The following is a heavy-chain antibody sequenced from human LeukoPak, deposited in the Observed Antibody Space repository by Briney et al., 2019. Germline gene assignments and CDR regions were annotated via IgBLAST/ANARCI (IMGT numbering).Heavy chain of an antibody. Sequence: GGSLRLSCAASGFTFSSYGMNWVRQAPGKGLEWVAFIRYDGSNKYYADSVKGRFTISRDNSKNTLYLQMNSLRAEDTAVYYCAKDRRYSFYYDSSGYYYAMPDYWGQGTLVTVSS. CDR2: IRYDGSNK. J-gene: IGHJ4*02. V-gene: IGHV3-30*02. CDR3: AKDRRYSFYYDSSGYYYAMPDY. CDR1: GFTFSSYG. D-gene: IGHD3-22*01.